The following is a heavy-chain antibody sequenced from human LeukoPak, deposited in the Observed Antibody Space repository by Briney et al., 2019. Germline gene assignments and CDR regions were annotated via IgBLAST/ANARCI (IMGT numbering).Heavy chain of an antibody. Sequence: GGSLRLSCAPSGFTFSSYWMSWVRQAPGKGLEWVANIKQDGSEKYYVDSVKGRFTISRDNAKNSLYLQMNSLRAEDTAVYYCAREGESGYVWGSYRNFDYWGQGTLVTVSS. CDR1: GFTFSSYW. CDR2: IKQDGSEK. J-gene: IGHJ4*02. D-gene: IGHD3-16*02. CDR3: AREGESGYVWGSYRNFDY. V-gene: IGHV3-7*01.